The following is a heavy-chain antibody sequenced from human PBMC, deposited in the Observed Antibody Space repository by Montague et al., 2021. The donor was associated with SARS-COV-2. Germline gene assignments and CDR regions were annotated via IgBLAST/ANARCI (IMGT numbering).Heavy chain of an antibody. J-gene: IGHJ4*02. Sequence: CAISGDSDAIERVAWSWDRHSSARRPGRLGGSYPRSKWYSDYAPSVRGRLTVNPDASKNEFSLELNYVTPEDTAVYYCVRYGGWFYFDFWGQGTLVTVSS. CDR3: VRYGGWFYFDF. V-gene: IGHV6-1*01. D-gene: IGHD6-19*01. CDR2: SYPRSKWYS. CDR1: GDSDAIERVA.